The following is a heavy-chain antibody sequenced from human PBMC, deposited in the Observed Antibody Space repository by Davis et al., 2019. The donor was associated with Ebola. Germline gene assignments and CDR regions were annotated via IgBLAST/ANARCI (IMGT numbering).Heavy chain of an antibody. Sequence: GESLKISCAASGFTFSSYAMSWVRQAPGKGLEWVSAISGSGGSTYYADSVKGRFTISRDNSKNTLYLQMNSLRAEDTAVYYCAKDRNPAMVRGVMRAYYYGTDVWGKGTTVTVSS. CDR2: ISGSGGST. J-gene: IGHJ6*04. V-gene: IGHV3-23*01. CDR3: AKDRNPAMVRGVMRAYYYGTDV. D-gene: IGHD3-10*01. CDR1: GFTFSSYA.